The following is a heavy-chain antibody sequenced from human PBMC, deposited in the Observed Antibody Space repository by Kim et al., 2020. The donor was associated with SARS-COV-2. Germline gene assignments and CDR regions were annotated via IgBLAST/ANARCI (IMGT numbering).Heavy chain of an antibody. V-gene: IGHV3-30*18. CDR2: ISYDGSNK. CDR3: AKVAAHLYDYVWGSYRQRGDY. CDR1: GFTFSSYG. J-gene: IGHJ4*02. D-gene: IGHD3-16*01. Sequence: GGSLRLSCAASGFTFSSYGMHWVRQAPGKGLEWVAVISYDGSNKYYADSVKGRFTISRDNSKNTLYLQMNSLRAEDTAVYYCAKVAAHLYDYVWGSYRQRGDYWGQGTLVTVSS.